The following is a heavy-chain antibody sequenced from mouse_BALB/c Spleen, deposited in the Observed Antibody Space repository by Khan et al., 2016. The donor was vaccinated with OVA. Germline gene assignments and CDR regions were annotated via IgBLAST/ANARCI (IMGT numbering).Heavy chain of an antibody. V-gene: IGHV5-6*02. CDR1: GFTFSTYG. D-gene: IGHD1-1*01. Sequence: DVMLVESGGDLVKPGGSLKLSCAASGFTFSTYGMSWVRQTPDKRLEWVATVSTGGGYTYYPDSVKRRFTISRDNAKNTLYLQMSSLKSEDTAMFYCARLAYYYDSEGFAYWGQGTLVTVSA. CDR2: VSTGGGYT. CDR3: ARLAYYYDSEGFAY. J-gene: IGHJ3*01.